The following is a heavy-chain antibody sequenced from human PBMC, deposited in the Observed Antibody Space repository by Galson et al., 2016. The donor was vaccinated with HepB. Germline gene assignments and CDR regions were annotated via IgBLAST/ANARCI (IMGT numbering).Heavy chain of an antibody. V-gene: IGHV1-69*13. J-gene: IGHJ5*02. CDR1: GGTFSSYG. Sequence: SVKVSCKASGGTFSSYGISWVRQAPGQGLEWMGRIIPIFGAPNYAQKFQGRVTITADDSTSTAYMELTSLRSEDTAVYYCASQWWSNWFDPWGQGTLVIVSS. D-gene: IGHD2-15*01. CDR2: IIPIFGAP. CDR3: ASQWWSNWFDP.